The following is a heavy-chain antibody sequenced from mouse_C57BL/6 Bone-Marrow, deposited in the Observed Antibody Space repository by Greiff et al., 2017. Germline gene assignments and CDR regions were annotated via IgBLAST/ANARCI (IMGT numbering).Heavy chain of an antibody. CDR1: VYTFTSSW. Sequence: QFQLQQPVAELVKPGASVTLSCKASVYTFTSSWMHCVKQRPGQGLEWIGMIHPNSGSTNYNEKFKSKATLTVDKSSSTAYMQLSSLTSEDSAVYYCARWDSNPFAYWGQGTLVTVSA. V-gene: IGHV1-64*01. CDR2: IHPNSGST. D-gene: IGHD2-5*01. J-gene: IGHJ3*01. CDR3: ARWDSNPFAY.